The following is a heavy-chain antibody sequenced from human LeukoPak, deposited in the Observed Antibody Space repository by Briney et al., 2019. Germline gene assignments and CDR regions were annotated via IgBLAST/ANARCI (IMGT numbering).Heavy chain of an antibody. CDR2: ISAYNGNT. D-gene: IGHD6-19*01. Sequence: ASVKVSCKASGYTFTSYDINWVRQAPGQGLEWMGWISAYNGNTNYAQKLQGRVTMTTDTSTGTAYMELRSLRSDDTAVYYCARDVAVTVFDYWGQGTLVTVSS. V-gene: IGHV1-18*01. J-gene: IGHJ4*02. CDR1: GYTFTSYD. CDR3: ARDVAVTVFDY.